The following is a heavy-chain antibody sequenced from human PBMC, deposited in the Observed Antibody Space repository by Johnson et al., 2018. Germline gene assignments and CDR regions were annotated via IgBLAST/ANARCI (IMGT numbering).Heavy chain of an antibody. J-gene: IGHJ6*03. CDR3: ARGYGDYFYHLDV. Sequence: QVQLQESGPGLVKSSETLSLICSVSGGSINRGNYCWGWIRQPPGKGLQWIGSFYSSGSTYYNPSLKSRVAILVDTSKNQFSLKLNPVTAVDTAIYYFARGYGDYFYHLDVWGNGTTVTVS. CDR2: FYSSGST. V-gene: IGHV4-39*07. D-gene: IGHD4-17*01. CDR1: GGSINRGNYC.